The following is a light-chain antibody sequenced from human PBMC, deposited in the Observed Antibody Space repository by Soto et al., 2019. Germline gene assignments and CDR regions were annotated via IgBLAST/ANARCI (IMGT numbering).Light chain of an antibody. CDR2: EVS. V-gene: IGLV2-14*01. Sequence: QSVLTQPASVSGSPGQSITISCAGTSSDVGCYNYVSWYQQHPGKAPKLMIYEVSNRPSGVSNRFSGSKSGNTASLTISGLQAEDEADYYCSSYTSNSTYVFGTGTKVTVL. CDR3: SSYTSNSTYV. J-gene: IGLJ1*01. CDR1: SSDVGCYNY.